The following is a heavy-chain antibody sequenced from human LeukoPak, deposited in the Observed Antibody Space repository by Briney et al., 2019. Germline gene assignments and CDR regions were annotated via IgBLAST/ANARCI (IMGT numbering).Heavy chain of an antibody. Sequence: GGSLRLSCAASGFTFSSYGVHWVRQAPGKGLEWVAFIRYDGSNKYYADSVKGRFTISRDNSKNTLYLQMNSLRAEDTAVYYCAKERDTAMVTIDYWGQGTLVTVSS. CDR3: AKERDTAMVTIDY. D-gene: IGHD5-18*01. CDR1: GFTFSSYG. CDR2: IRYDGSNK. V-gene: IGHV3-30*02. J-gene: IGHJ4*02.